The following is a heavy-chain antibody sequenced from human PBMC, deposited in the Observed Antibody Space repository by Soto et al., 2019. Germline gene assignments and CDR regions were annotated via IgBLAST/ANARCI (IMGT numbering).Heavy chain of an antibody. CDR2: INPNSGGT. D-gene: IGHD2-2*01. CDR3: VREGCSSTSCYDY. J-gene: IGHJ4*02. CDR1: GFTXSAYY. Sequence: GASVKVXCKASGFTXSAYYIYWVRQAPGQGLEWIGWINPNSGGTNNAQKFQGRVTMTRDTSTSTVYMELSALISDDTAVYYCVREGCSSTSCYDYWGQGTLVTVSS. V-gene: IGHV1-2*02.